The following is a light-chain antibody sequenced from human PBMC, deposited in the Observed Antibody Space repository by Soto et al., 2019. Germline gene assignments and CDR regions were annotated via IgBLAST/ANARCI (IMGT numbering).Light chain of an antibody. V-gene: IGKV1-6*01. CDR2: AAS. J-gene: IGKJ1*01. Sequence: AIQMTQSPSSLSASVGDRVTITCRASQGISNDLGWYQQKPGKAPKLLLYAASSLQSGVPSRFSGSGSDTDFTLTISSLQPEDFATYYCLQNYNYWTFGQGTKVEIK. CDR1: QGISND. CDR3: LQNYNYWT.